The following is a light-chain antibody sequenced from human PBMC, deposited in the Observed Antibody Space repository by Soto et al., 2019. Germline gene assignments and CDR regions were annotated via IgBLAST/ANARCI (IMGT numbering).Light chain of an antibody. CDR1: RSDVGGSNY. Sequence: QSALTQPPSASGSPGQSVAISCTGTRSDVGGSNYVSWYQRHPGKAPKLIIFEVNKRPSGVPNRFSGSKSGNTASLTVSGLQAEDEADYYCSSFAGINNPLVFGGGTKLTVL. CDR3: SSFAGINNPLV. J-gene: IGLJ2*01. V-gene: IGLV2-8*01. CDR2: EVN.